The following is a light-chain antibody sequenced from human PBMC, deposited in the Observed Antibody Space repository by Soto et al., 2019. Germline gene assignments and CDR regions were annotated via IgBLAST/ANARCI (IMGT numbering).Light chain of an antibody. CDR1: QSVSSN. V-gene: IGKV3-15*01. CDR3: QQYSKWPPLT. J-gene: IGKJ5*01. CDR2: GAS. Sequence: EIVMTQSPATLSVSPGERATLSCRASQSVSSNLAWYQQKPGQAPSLLIYGASTRATGIPARFSGSGSGTEFTLTISSLQSEDSATNYSQQYSKWPPLTFGQGTRLEIK.